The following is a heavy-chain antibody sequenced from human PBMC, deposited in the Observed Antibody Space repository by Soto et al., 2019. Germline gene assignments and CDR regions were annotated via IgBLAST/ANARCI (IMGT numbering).Heavy chain of an antibody. CDR3: ARDFGNYYDSSGPDY. J-gene: IGHJ4*02. CDR2: ISYDGSNK. V-gene: IGHV3-30-3*01. D-gene: IGHD3-22*01. Sequence: PGGSLRLSCAASGFTFSSYAMHWVRQAPGKGLEWVAVISYDGSNKYYADSVKGRFTISRDNSKNTLYLQMNSLRAEDTAVYYCARDFGNYYDSSGPDYWGQGTPVTVSS. CDR1: GFTFSSYA.